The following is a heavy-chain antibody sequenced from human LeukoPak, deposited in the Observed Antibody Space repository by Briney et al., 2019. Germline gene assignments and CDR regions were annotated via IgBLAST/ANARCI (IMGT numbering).Heavy chain of an antibody. Sequence: SETLSLTCTVSGGSISSSSYYWGWIRQPPGKGLEWIVSIYYSGSTYYNPSLKSRVTISVDTSKNQFSLKLSSVTAADTAVYYCARQSFDWLQQYYFDYWGQGTLVTVSS. D-gene: IGHD3-9*01. V-gene: IGHV4-39*01. CDR1: GGSISSSSYY. J-gene: IGHJ4*02. CDR2: IYYSGST. CDR3: ARQSFDWLQQYYFDY.